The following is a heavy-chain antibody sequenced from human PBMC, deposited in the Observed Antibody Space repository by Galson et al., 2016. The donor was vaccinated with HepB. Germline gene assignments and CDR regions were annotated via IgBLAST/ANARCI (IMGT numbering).Heavy chain of an antibody. D-gene: IGHD6-13*01. Sequence: SLRLSCAASGFTFSSYAMNWVHQAPGKGLEWVSAISGRGGTTYYADSVKGRFTVSRDNSKNTLYLQMNSLRAEDTAVYYCAREMGVAAPAVSDYWGQGTLVTVSS. V-gene: IGHV3-23*01. J-gene: IGHJ4*02. CDR1: GFTFSSYA. CDR3: AREMGVAAPAVSDY. CDR2: ISGRGGTT.